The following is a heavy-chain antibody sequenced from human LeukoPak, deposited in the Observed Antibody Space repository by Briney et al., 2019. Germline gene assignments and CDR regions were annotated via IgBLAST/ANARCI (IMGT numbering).Heavy chain of an antibody. CDR2: FDPEDGET. Sequence: GASVKVSCKVSGYTLTELSMHWVRQAPGKGLEWMGGFDPEDGETIYAQKFQGRVTMTEDTSTDTAYMELSSLRSEDTAVYYCASHPRGAWGSYLGSAFDIWGQGTMVTVSS. CDR3: ASHPRGAWGSYLGSAFDI. CDR1: GYTLTELS. D-gene: IGHD1-26*01. J-gene: IGHJ3*02. V-gene: IGHV1-24*01.